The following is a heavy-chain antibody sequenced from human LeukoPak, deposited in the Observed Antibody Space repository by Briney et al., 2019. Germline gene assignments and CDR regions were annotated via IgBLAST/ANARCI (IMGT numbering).Heavy chain of an antibody. CDR2: ISNSGQTM. J-gene: IGHJ6*03. V-gene: IGHV3-11*01. Sequence: PGGSLRLSCTASGFTFIDYYMSWIRQAPGKGLEWVSYISNSGQTMYYADSLKGRFTISRDNANNSLYLQMNSLRAEDTAVYYCAKGADSITMVRGVIIRDYYYYMDVWGKGTTVTISS. D-gene: IGHD3-10*01. CDR3: AKGADSITMVRGVIIRDYYYYMDV. CDR1: GFTFIDYY.